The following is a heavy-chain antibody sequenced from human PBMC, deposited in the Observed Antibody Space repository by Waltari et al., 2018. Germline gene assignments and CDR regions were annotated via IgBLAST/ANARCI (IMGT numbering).Heavy chain of an antibody. V-gene: IGHV4-39*01. J-gene: IGHJ4*02. D-gene: IGHD3-10*01. Sequence: QLQLQESGPGLVKPSETLSLTCTVSGDSISSRNYYWGWIRQSPGRGLEWIGSVAYSGPTYCNPSLKSPATLSVDTSKNQFSLNLSSVTAADSAIFYCARRVNYYDSGSYEFDFWGQGTLVTVSS. CDR1: GDSISSRNYY. CDR3: ARRVNYYDSGSYEFDF. CDR2: VAYSGPT.